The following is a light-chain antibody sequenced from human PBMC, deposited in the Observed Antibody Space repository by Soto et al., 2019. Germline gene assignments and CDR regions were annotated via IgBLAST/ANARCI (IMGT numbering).Light chain of an antibody. CDR1: QSVSSH. V-gene: IGKV3-15*01. CDR3: QQFGAWHS. Sequence: EIRMTQSPAILSVSPGESATLSCRASQSVSSHVVWYQQKPGQAPRLLISDSSTTGFPARFSGSGSGKEFTLTIGSQQADVSAIYYCQQFGAWHSFGLGTKLEI. CDR2: DSS. J-gene: IGKJ1*01.